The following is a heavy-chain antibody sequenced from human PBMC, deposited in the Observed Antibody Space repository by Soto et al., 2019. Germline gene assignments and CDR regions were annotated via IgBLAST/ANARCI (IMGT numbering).Heavy chain of an antibody. V-gene: IGHV3-53*04. J-gene: IGHJ6*03. D-gene: IGHD3-10*01. Sequence: GSLRLSCAAFGFTVSGNYMSCVRQTPGKGLEWVSVIYSGGSTYYADSVKGRFTISRHNSKNTLYLQMNSLRAEDTAVYYCARVFGSGTPYYYYMEVWGKGTTVTVS. CDR3: ARVFGSGTPYYYYMEV. CDR1: GFTVSGNY. CDR2: IYSGGST.